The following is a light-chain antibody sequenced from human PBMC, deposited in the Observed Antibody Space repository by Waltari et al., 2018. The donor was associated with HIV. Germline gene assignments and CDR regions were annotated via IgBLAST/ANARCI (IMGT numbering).Light chain of an antibody. V-gene: IGLV2-14*03. Sequence: SALTHPASVSGSPGQSITISCTGTSSDVGGYNSAARYQQHPGNAPKLIIYAVINRPSGVPYRFSGSKSGNTSSLTISGLQAEDEADYYCKSKTSSSTPCVFGTGTKVTVL. CDR2: AVI. CDR3: KSKTSSSTPCV. CDR1: SSDVGGYNS. J-gene: IGLJ1*01.